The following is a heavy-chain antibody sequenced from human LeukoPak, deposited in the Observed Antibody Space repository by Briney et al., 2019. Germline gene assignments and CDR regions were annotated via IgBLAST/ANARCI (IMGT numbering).Heavy chain of an antibody. D-gene: IGHD2-21*02. V-gene: IGHV3-7*01. CDR1: GFTFSNYW. Sequence: GGSLRLSCAASGFTFSNYWMSWVRQAPGKGLEWVASIKKDGSEKEYVDAVKGRFTISRDNAKNSLFLQMFSLRVEDTAVYYCAREQTRGGDLHYWGQGVRVTVSS. CDR2: IKKDGSEK. CDR3: AREQTRGGDLHY. J-gene: IGHJ4*02.